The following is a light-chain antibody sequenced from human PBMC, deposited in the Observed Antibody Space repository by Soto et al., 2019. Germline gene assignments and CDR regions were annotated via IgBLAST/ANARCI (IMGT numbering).Light chain of an antibody. CDR1: ISDVGGYDY. J-gene: IGLJ1*01. CDR2: EVS. V-gene: IGLV2-14*01. CDR3: SSYAGSSNV. Sequence: QSALTQPASVSGSPGQSITISCIGTISDVGGYDYVSWYQQHPGKAPKVIIYEVSHRPSGVSYRFSGSKSGNTASLTISGLQAEDEADYYCSSYAGSSNVFGTGTKVTVL.